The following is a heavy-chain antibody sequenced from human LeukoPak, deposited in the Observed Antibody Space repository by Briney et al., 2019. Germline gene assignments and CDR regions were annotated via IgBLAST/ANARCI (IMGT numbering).Heavy chain of an antibody. Sequence: PSETLSLTCTVSGGSISSYYWSWIRQPPGKGLEGIGYIYYSGSTNYNPSLKSRVTISVDTSKNQFSLNLSSVTAADTAVYYCAREVYRSSSVAFDIWGQGTMVTVSS. V-gene: IGHV4-59*01. CDR3: AREVYRSSSVAFDI. CDR2: IYYSGST. J-gene: IGHJ3*02. CDR1: GGSISSYY. D-gene: IGHD6-6*01.